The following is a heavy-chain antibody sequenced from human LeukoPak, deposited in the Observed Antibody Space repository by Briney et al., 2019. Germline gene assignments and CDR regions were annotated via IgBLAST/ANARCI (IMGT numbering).Heavy chain of an antibody. CDR1: GFTVSSNY. Sequence: GGSLRLSCAASGFTVSSNYMSWVRQAPGKGLEWVSVIYSGGSTYYADSVKGRFTISRDNPKNTLYLQMNSLRAEDTAVYYCARDWYYYDSSGYYNGYFDYWGQGTLVTVSS. V-gene: IGHV3-66*01. CDR2: IYSGGST. J-gene: IGHJ4*02. CDR3: ARDWYYYDSSGYYNGYFDY. D-gene: IGHD3-22*01.